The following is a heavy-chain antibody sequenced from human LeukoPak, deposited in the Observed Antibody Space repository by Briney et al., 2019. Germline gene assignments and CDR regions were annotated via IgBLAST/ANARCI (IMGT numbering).Heavy chain of an antibody. J-gene: IGHJ6*03. CDR1: GFTFSSYW. CDR2: INSDGSST. CDR3: AKDPVVAATPHYYYYYFMDV. Sequence: GGSLRLSCAASGFTFSSYWMHWVRQAPGKGLVWVSRINSDGSSTGYADSVKGRFTISRDNSKSTLYLQMNSLRAEDTAVYYCAKDPVVAATPHYYYYYFMDVWGKGTTVTISS. V-gene: IGHV3-74*01. D-gene: IGHD2-15*01.